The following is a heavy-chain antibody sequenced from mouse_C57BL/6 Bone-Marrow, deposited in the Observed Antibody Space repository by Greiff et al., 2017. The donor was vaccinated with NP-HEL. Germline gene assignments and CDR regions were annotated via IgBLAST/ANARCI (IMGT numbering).Heavy chain of an antibody. CDR1: GYTFTSYW. Sequence: QVHVKQPGAELVKPGASVKMSCKASGYTFTSYWITWVKQRPGQGLEWIGDIYPGSGSTNYNEKFKSKATLTVDTSSSTAYMQLSSLTSEDSAVYYCARQLRLRGDYWGQGTTLTVSS. CDR2: IYPGSGST. J-gene: IGHJ2*01. CDR3: ARQLRLRGDY. V-gene: IGHV1-55*01. D-gene: IGHD3-2*02.